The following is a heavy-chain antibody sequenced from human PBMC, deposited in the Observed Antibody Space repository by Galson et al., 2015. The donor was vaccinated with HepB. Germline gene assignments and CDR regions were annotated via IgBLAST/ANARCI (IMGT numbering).Heavy chain of an antibody. D-gene: IGHD3-22*01. V-gene: IGHV1-69-2*01. J-gene: IGHJ4*02. CDR3: YIYYYDNSSGYSP. CDR2: VDPQDGET. CDR1: GYAFTDYY. Sequence: VKVSCKVSGYAFTDYYMHWAQQAPGKGLEWLGQVDPQDGETIYAEKFQDRVTITADTSTDTAYMELRSLRSEDTAIYYCYIYYYDNSSGYSPWGQGTLVTVSS.